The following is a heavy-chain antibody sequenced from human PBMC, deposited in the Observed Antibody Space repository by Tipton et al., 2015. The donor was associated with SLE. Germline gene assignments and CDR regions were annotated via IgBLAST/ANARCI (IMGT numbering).Heavy chain of an antibody. Sequence: TLSLTCTVYGGSFSGYYWSWIRQPPGKGLEWIGEINHSGSTNYNPPLKSRVTISVDTSKNQFSLKLSSVTAADTAVYYCARVDYYYMDVWGKGTTVTVSS. V-gene: IGHV4-34*01. J-gene: IGHJ6*03. CDR3: ARVDYYYMDV. CDR1: GGSFSGYY. CDR2: INHSGST.